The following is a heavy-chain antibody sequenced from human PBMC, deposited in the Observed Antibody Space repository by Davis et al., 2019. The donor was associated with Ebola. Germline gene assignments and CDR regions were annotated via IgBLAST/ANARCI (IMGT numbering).Heavy chain of an antibody. Sequence: PGGSLRLSCAASGFTFSRYGMHWVRQTPGKGLEWVGVISFDGTKKYYADSLKGRFTISRDTSKNTLYLQMNSLRADDTAVYYCAKAEATLLAYYYGMDVWGQGTTVTVSS. D-gene: IGHD3-10*01. CDR1: GFTFSRYG. J-gene: IGHJ6*02. CDR3: AKAEATLLAYYYGMDV. V-gene: IGHV3-30*18. CDR2: ISFDGTKK.